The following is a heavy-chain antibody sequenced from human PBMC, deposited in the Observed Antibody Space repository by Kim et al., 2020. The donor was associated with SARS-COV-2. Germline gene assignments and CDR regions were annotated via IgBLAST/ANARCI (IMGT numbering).Heavy chain of an antibody. CDR3: ARDRRRIAAAGTRGGYYYYYGMDV. CDR2: IYTSGST. V-gene: IGHV4-61*02. J-gene: IGHJ6*02. CDR1: GGSISSGSYY. Sequence: SETLSLTCTVSGGSISSGSYYWSWIRQPAGKGLEWIGRIYTSGSTNYNPSLKSRVTISVDTSKNQFSLKLSSVTAADTAVYYCARDRRRIAAAGTRGGYYYYYGMDVWGQGTTVTVSS. D-gene: IGHD6-13*01.